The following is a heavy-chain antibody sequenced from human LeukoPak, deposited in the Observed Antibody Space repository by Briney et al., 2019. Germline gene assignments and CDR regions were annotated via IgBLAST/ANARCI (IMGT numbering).Heavy chain of an antibody. CDR2: VSSSGGRT. Sequence: GGSLRLSCVVSGFSVSNNYIIWVRQAPGKGLEWVSLVSSSGGRTYYTDSVKGRFTISRDNSKNTLYLQMNTLRAEDTAVYYCARASSSDSDVLDWFDPWGQGTLVTVSS. V-gene: IGHV3-23*01. CDR3: ARASSSDSDVLDWFDP. D-gene: IGHD6-13*01. J-gene: IGHJ5*02. CDR1: GFSVSNNY.